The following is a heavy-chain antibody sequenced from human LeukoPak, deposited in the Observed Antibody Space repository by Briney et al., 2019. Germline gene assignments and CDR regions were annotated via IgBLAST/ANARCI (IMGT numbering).Heavy chain of an antibody. J-gene: IGHJ4*02. D-gene: IGHD3-22*01. CDR3: ARNYYDSRLDY. CDR1: GYIFSNFFSSYG. V-gene: IGHV1-18*01. Sequence: ASVKVSCKASGYIFSNFFSSYGITWVRQAPGQGLEWMGWISAYNGNTNYAQKLQGRVTMTTDTSTSTAYMELRSLRSDDTAVYYCARNYYDSRLDYWGQGTLVTVSS. CDR2: ISAYNGNT.